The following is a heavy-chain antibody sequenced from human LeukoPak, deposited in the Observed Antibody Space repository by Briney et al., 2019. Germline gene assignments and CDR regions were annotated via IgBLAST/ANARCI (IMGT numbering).Heavy chain of an antibody. D-gene: IGHD2-2*01. CDR1: ESTFSSYAITFSSYA. V-gene: IGHV3-23*01. CDR3: ARATGYCSSTSCYTLDY. CDR2: ISGSGGST. J-gene: IGHJ4*02. Sequence: GGSLRLSCAASESTFSSYAITFSSYAMSWVRQAPGKGLEWVSTISGSGGSTYYADSVKGRFTISRDNSKNTLYLQMNSLRAEDTAVYYCARATGYCSSTSCYTLDYWGRGTLVTVSS.